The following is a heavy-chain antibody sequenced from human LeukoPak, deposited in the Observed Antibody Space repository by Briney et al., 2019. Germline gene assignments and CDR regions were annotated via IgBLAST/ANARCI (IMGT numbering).Heavy chain of an antibody. Sequence: GGSLRLSCAASGFTFSSYAMSWVRQAPGKGREWVSAISGGGSTFYADSVKGRFTISRDNSKNTLYLQINSLRAEDTAVYYCARRVGAIYYFDYWGQGTLVTVSS. CDR2: ISGGGST. D-gene: IGHD1-26*01. CDR1: GFTFSSYA. J-gene: IGHJ4*02. V-gene: IGHV3-23*01. CDR3: ARRVGAIYYFDY.